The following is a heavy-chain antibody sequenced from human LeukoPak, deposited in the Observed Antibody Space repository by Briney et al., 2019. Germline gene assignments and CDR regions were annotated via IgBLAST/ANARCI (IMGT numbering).Heavy chain of an antibody. CDR2: IYYSGST. CDR1: GGSISSSSYY. Sequence: SETLSLTCTVSGGSISSSSYYWGWIRQPPGKGLEWIGSIYYSGSTYYHPSLKSRVTISVDTSKNQFSLKLSSVTAADTAVYYCARLGSVSIPAANDAFDIWGQGTMVTVSS. V-gene: IGHV4-39*07. CDR3: ARLGSVSIPAANDAFDI. J-gene: IGHJ3*02. D-gene: IGHD2-2*01.